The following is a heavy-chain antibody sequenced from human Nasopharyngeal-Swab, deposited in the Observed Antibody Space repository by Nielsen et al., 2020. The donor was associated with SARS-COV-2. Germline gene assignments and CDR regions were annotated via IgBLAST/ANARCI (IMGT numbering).Heavy chain of an antibody. CDR3: ARDYYDNYDSDY. CDR2: INPDSGDT. D-gene: IGHD3-22*01. CDR1: GYTFTDYY. V-gene: IGHV1-2*02. J-gene: IGHJ4*02. Sequence: ASVKVSCKTSGYTFTDYYIHWMRQVPGQGLEWVGCINPDSGDTKYAQKFQGRVTVSSDRSRSTAYIELSRLRSDDTAAYYCARDYYDNYDSDYWGQGTLVTVSS.